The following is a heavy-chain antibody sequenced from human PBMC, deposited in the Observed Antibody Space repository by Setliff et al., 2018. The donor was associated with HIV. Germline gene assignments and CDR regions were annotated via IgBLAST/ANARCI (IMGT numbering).Heavy chain of an antibody. CDR2: ISASGYST. CDR3: AKRGANWRSWYFDL. J-gene: IGHJ2*01. Sequence: PGGSLSLSCAASGFRFSNHAMSWVRQAPGKGLEWVSAISASGYSTYYADSLKGRFTISRDNSKNTPYLQMNSLRAEDTAVYYCAKRGANWRSWYFDLWGRGTLVTVSS. V-gene: IGHV3-23*01. CDR1: GFRFSNHA. D-gene: IGHD3-3*01.